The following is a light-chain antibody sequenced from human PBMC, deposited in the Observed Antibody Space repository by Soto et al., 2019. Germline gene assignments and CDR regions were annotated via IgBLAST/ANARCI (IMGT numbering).Light chain of an antibody. CDR2: WTD. CDR3: QECYDMPFT. V-gene: IGKV4-1*01. J-gene: IGKJ3*01. Sequence: IVMTQSPDSLTLSLGERATLNCKSSQRILHRSTKKKYLAWYQQKQGQPPKLLISWTDTPEPGVHERFSGSGSDTDFTLTISSLQAEYVAVYLCQECYDMPFTFGHGTKG. CDR1: QRILHRSTKKKY.